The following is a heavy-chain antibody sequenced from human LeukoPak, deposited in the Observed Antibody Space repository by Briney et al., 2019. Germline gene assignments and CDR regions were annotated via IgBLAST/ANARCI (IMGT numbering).Heavy chain of an antibody. CDR2: ISSSGSTI. CDR3: ARSGDFWSGYYWGTYWYFDL. D-gene: IGHD3-3*01. CDR1: GFTFSDYY. J-gene: IGHJ2*01. Sequence: GGSLRLSCAASGFTFSDYYMSWIRRAPGKGLEWVSYISSSGSTIYYADSVKGRFTISRDNAKNSLYLQMNSLRAEDTAVYYCARSGDFWSGYYWGTYWYFDLWGRGTLVTVSS. V-gene: IGHV3-11*01.